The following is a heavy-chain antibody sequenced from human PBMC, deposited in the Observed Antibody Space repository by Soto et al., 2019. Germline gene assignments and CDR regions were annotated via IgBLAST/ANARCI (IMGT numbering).Heavy chain of an antibody. CDR2: ISDRGDTT. CDR1: GFTISSNA. V-gene: IGHV3-23*01. J-gene: IGHJ4*02. D-gene: IGHD1-1*01. Sequence: GGSLRLSCAASGFTISSNAMYWVRQAPGKGLEWVSAISDRGDTTHYADSVKGRFTISRDTSKNTLSLHLNALRADDTAVYYCAKDKPGTTSFDYWGQGSRVTVS. CDR3: AKDKPGTTSFDY.